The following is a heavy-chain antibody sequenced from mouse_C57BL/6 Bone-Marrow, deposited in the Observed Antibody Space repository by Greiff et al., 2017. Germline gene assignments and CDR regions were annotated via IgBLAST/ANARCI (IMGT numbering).Heavy chain of an antibody. CDR1: GYSITSGYY. V-gene: IGHV3-6*01. J-gene: IGHJ2*01. CDR3: ARAYPSTRFDY. Sequence: EVQVVESGPGLVKPSQSLSLTCSVTGYSITSGYYWNWIRQFPGNKLEWMGYISYDGSNNYDPSLKNRISITRDTSKNQFFLKLNSVTTEDTATYYCARAYPSTRFDYWGQGTTLTVSS. D-gene: IGHD2-1*01. CDR2: ISYDGSN.